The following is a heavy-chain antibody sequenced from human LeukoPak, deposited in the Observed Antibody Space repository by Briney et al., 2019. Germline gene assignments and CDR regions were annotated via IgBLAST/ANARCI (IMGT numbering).Heavy chain of an antibody. Sequence: GGSLRLSCAASGFTFSSYSMNWVRQAPGKGLEWVSSISSSSSYIYYADSVKGRFTISRDNAKNSLYLQMNSLRAEDTAVYYCASAGYCSGGSCWDYWGQGTLVTVSS. CDR3: ASAGYCSGGSCWDY. D-gene: IGHD2-15*01. CDR2: ISSSSSYI. CDR1: GFTFSSYS. V-gene: IGHV3-21*01. J-gene: IGHJ4*02.